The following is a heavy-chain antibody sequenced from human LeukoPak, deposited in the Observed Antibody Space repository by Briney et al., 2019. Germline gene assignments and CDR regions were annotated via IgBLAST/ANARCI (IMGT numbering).Heavy chain of an antibody. D-gene: IGHD5-12*01. CDR1: GYSFTSYG. Sequence: GASVKVSCKASGYSFTSYGINWVRQAPGQGLEWLGWISANNGNTKYAQKLQGRVIMTTDTSTTTAYMELRSLRSDDTAVYYCARGRRYSGYDLGSPFDYWGQGTLVTVSS. CDR3: ARGRRYSGYDLGSPFDY. J-gene: IGHJ4*02. CDR2: ISANNGNT. V-gene: IGHV1-18*01.